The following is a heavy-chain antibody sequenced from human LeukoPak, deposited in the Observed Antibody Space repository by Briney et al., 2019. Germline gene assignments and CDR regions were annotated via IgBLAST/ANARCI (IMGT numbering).Heavy chain of an antibody. CDR3: ARGRRDGYTLYYMDV. Sequence: SETLSLTCTVSGGSISSYYWSWIRQPPGKGLEWIGYIYYSGSTNYNPSLKSRVTISVDTSKNQFSLKLSSVTAADTAVYYCARGRRDGYTLYYMDVWAKGTTVTISS. V-gene: IGHV4-59*08. J-gene: IGHJ6*03. CDR2: IYYSGST. D-gene: IGHD5-24*01. CDR1: GGSISSYY.